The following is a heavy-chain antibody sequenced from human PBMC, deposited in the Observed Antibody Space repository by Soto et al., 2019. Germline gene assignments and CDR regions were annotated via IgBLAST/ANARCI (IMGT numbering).Heavy chain of an antibody. D-gene: IGHD3-10*01. CDR2: IIPIFRTA. CDR1: GGTFKNYA. V-gene: IGHV1-69*13. J-gene: IGHJ6*02. CDR3: ARGSPVPAAVRVLVRGLTTGQDFYYYMDV. Sequence: GASVKVSCKTSGGTFKNYAISWVRQAPGQGLEWMGGIIPIFRTADYQQKFQGRVTITADESTNTAYMELSSLRSEDTAVYYCARGSPVPAAVRVLVRGLTTGQDFYYYMDVWGQGTTVTVSS.